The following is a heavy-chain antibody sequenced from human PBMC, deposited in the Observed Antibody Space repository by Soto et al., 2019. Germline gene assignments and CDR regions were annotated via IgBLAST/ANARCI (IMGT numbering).Heavy chain of an antibody. CDR1: GYTFTSYA. CDR3: ARTSGYYFYDY. Sequence: QVQLVQSGAEVKKPGASVKVSCKASGYTFTSYAMHWVRQAPGQRLEWMGWINAGNGNTKYSQKFQGRVTITRETTASTAYMELSSLRSEDTAVYYCARTSGYYFYDYWGQGTLVTVSS. J-gene: IGHJ4*02. D-gene: IGHD3-3*01. V-gene: IGHV1-3*01. CDR2: INAGNGNT.